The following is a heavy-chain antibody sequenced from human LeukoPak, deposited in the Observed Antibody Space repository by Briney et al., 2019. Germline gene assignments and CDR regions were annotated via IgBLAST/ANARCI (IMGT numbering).Heavy chain of an antibody. D-gene: IGHD6-19*01. CDR1: GGSISSSNW. CDR2: IYHSGST. CDR3: ARGRRQWLVQD. J-gene: IGHJ1*01. Sequence: TLSLTCAVSGGSISSSNWWSWVRQPPGKGLEWIGEIYHSGSTNYNPSLKSRVTISLDTSKNQFSLKLSSVTAADTAVYYCARGRRQWLVQDWGQGTLVTVSS. V-gene: IGHV4-4*02.